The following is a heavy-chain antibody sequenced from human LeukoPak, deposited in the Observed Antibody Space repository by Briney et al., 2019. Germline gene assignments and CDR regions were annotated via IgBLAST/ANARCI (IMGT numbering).Heavy chain of an antibody. D-gene: IGHD5-12*01. CDR2: INSDGSST. Sequence: GGSLRLSCAASGFTFSSYWMHWVRQAPGKGLMWASRINSDGSSTRYADRVKGRFTISRDNAKNTLYLQMNSLRAEDTAVFYCARVGQAGYVGYPLDYRGQGTLVTVSS. V-gene: IGHV3-74*01. CDR1: GFTFSSYW. CDR3: ARVGQAGYVGYPLDY. J-gene: IGHJ4*02.